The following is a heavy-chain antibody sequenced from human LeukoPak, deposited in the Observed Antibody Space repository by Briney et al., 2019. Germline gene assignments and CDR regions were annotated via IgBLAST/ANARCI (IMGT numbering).Heavy chain of an antibody. D-gene: IGHD3-9*01. CDR2: IYHSGST. CDR3: ARDVSNYDILTGYHRPYYFDY. V-gene: IGHV4-38-2*02. Sequence: SETLSLTCTVSGGSISSGYYWGWIRQPPGKGLEWIGSIYHSGSTYYNPSLKSRVTISVDTSKNQFSLKLSSVTAADTAVYYCARDVSNYDILTGYHRPYYFDYWGQGTLVTVSS. CDR1: GGSISSGYY. J-gene: IGHJ4*02.